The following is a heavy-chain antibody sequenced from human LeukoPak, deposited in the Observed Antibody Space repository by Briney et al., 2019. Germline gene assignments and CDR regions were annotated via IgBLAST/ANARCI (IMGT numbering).Heavy chain of an antibody. Sequence: GVSLRLSCAASGFTVSSNYMSWVRQAPGKGLEWVSVIYSGGSTYYADSVKGRFTISRYNSKNTLYLQMNSLRAEDTAVYYCATELSGYGRIGYWGQGTLVTVSS. J-gene: IGHJ4*02. CDR1: GFTVSSNY. V-gene: IGHV3-53*04. CDR2: IYSGGST. CDR3: ATELSGYGRIGY. D-gene: IGHD5-12*01.